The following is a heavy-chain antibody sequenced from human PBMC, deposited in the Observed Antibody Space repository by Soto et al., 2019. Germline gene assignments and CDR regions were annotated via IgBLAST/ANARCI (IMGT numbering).Heavy chain of an antibody. CDR2: IYYSGST. Sequence: QVQLQESGPGLVKPSQTLSLTCTVYGGSISSGGYYWSWIRQHPGKGLEWIGYIYYSGSTYYNPSLKSRVTIPVDTSKNQFSLKLSSVTAADTAVYYCARGIVVVTAPEDYYYYGMDVWGQGTTVTVSS. CDR1: GGSISSGGYY. D-gene: IGHD2-21*02. V-gene: IGHV4-31*03. CDR3: ARGIVVVTAPEDYYYYGMDV. J-gene: IGHJ6*02.